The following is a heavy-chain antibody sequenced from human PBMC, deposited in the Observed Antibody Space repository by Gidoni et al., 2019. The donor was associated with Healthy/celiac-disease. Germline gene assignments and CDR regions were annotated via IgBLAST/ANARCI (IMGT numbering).Heavy chain of an antibody. V-gene: IGHV3-30*04. Sequence: QVQLVESGGGVVQPGRSLRLSCAASGFTFSSYAMHWVRQAPGKGLEWVAVISYDGSNKYYADSVKGRFTISRDNSKNTLYLQMNSLRAEDTAVYYCARHSLWGQGTLVTVSS. D-gene: IGHD5-18*01. CDR3: ARHSL. CDR1: GFTFSSYA. J-gene: IGHJ4*02. CDR2: ISYDGSNK.